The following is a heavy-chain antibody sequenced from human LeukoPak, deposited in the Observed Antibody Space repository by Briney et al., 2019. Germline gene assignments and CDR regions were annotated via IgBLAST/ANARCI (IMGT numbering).Heavy chain of an antibody. CDR3: AREHRRIWVATSYYRGAFDI. CDR2: INHSGST. Sequence: SETLSLTCAVYGGSFSGYYWSWIRQPPGKGLEWIGEINHSGSTNYNPSLKSRVTISVDTSKNQFSLKLSSVTAADTAVYYCAREHRRIWVATSYYRGAFDIWGQGTMVTVSS. J-gene: IGHJ3*02. V-gene: IGHV4-34*01. D-gene: IGHD5-12*01. CDR1: GGSFSGYY.